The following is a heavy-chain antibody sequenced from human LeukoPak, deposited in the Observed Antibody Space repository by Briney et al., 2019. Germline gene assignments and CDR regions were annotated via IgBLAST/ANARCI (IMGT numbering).Heavy chain of an antibody. Sequence: ASVKVSCKASGYTFTGYYMHWVRQAPGQGLEWMGWINPNSGGTNYAQKCQGRVIMTGATSISTAYMELSRLRSDDTAVYYCARVVDGYIPYDYWGQGTLVTVSS. CDR3: ARVVDGYIPYDY. J-gene: IGHJ4*02. CDR1: GYTFTGYY. CDR2: INPNSGGT. D-gene: IGHD5-24*01. V-gene: IGHV1-2*02.